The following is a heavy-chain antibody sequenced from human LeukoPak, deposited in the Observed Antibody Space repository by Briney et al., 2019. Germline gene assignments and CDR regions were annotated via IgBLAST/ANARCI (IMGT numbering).Heavy chain of an antibody. D-gene: IGHD3-9*01. J-gene: IGHJ4*02. Sequence: GGSLRLSCAASGFTFSSYWMHWVRQAPGKGLVWVSRINSDGSSTSYADSVKGRFTISRDNAKNTLYLQMNSLRAEDTAVYYCARDHGIIRCFDWSPVGYWGQGTLVTVSS. CDR2: INSDGSST. CDR3: ARDHGIIRCFDWSPVGY. CDR1: GFTFSSYW. V-gene: IGHV3-74*01.